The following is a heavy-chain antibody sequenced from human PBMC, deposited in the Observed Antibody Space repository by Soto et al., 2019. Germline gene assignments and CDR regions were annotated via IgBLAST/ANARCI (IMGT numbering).Heavy chain of an antibody. Sequence: QVQLVQSGAEVKKPGASVKVSCKASGYTFTGYYMHWVRQAPGQGLEWMGWINPNSGGTNYAQKCQGWVTMTRDTSSSTAYMELSRLRSDDTAVYYCARTALEPPYYMDVWGKGTTVTVSS. V-gene: IGHV1-2*04. D-gene: IGHD1-1*01. CDR2: INPNSGGT. J-gene: IGHJ6*03. CDR1: GYTFTGYY. CDR3: ARTALEPPYYMDV.